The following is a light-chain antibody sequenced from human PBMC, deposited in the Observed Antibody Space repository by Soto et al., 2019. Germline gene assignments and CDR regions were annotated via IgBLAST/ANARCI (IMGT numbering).Light chain of an antibody. CDR3: QQYGPSPST. V-gene: IGKV3-20*01. CDR1: RSVTSY. J-gene: IGKJ2*01. CDR2: DVS. Sequence: DIVLTQSPGTLSLSPGERATLSCRASRSVTSYFAWYQQQPGQAPRLLIYDVSTRATGIPDRFSGSGSGTDFTLTISRLEPEDFAVYYCQQYGPSPSTFGQGTNLEI.